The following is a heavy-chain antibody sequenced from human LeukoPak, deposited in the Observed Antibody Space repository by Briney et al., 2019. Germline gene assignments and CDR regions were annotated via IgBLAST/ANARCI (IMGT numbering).Heavy chain of an antibody. J-gene: IGHJ4*02. Sequence: GGSLGFSWPTSGFTFSSSAMSWFRQLPGKGLPWVSTISGSGGGTYYADSVKGRFTISRDNSKNTLYLQMNSLRAEDTAVFYCGKLFYSSGMYHFDYWGQGTLVTVSS. CDR3: GKLFYSSGMYHFDY. D-gene: IGHD3-10*01. CDR1: GFTFSSSA. CDR2: ISGSGGGT. V-gene: IGHV3-23*01.